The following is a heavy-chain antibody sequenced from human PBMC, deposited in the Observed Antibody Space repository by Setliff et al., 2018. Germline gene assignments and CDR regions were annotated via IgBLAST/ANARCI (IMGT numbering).Heavy chain of an antibody. Sequence: GGSLRLSCAASGFTFSSYGMHWVRQAPGKGLEWVAFIRHDGSNKYYADSVKGRFTISRDNSKNTLYLQMNSLRAEDTAVYYCARAFLIVPQAYYGMDVWGQGTTVTVSS. J-gene: IGHJ6*02. D-gene: IGHD2-21*01. V-gene: IGHV3-30*02. CDR2: IRHDGSNK. CDR1: GFTFSSYG. CDR3: ARAFLIVPQAYYGMDV.